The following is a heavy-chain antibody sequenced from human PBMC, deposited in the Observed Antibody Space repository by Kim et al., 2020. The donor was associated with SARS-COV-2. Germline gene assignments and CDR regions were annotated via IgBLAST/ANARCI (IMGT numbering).Heavy chain of an antibody. D-gene: IGHD3-22*01. J-gene: IGHJ4*02. V-gene: IGHV4-39*07. Sequence: SETLSLTCTVSGGSISSSSYYWGWIRQPPGKGLEWIGSIYYSGSTYYNPSLKSRVTISVDTSKNQFSLKLSSVTAADTAVYYCARSPYYYDSSGYLANPTFTDYWGQGTLVTVSS. CDR3: ARSPYYYDSSGYLANPTFTDY. CDR2: IYYSGST. CDR1: GGSISSSSYY.